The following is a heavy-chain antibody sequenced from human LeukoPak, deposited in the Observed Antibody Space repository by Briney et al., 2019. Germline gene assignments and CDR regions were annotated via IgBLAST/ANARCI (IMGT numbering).Heavy chain of an antibody. V-gene: IGHV3-30*18. CDR1: GFTFSSYG. D-gene: IGHD5-12*01. CDR3: AKDKMGARSSGYDPNDY. J-gene: IGHJ4*02. Sequence: GRSLRLSCAASGFTFSSYGMNWVRQAPGKGLEWVAVITYDGSYKYYADSVKGRFTISRDNSKNTLYLQMNSLRAEERPVYDCAKDKMGARSSGYDPNDYWGQGTLATVSS. CDR2: ITYDGSYK.